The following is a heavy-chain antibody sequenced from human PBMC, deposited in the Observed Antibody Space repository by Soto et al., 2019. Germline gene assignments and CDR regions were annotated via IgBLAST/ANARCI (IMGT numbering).Heavy chain of an antibody. J-gene: IGHJ4*02. CDR2: IVVGSGNT. CDR1: GFTFFTSA. Sequence: SVKVSCKASGFTFFTSAVQWVRQARGQGLEWMGWIVVGSGNTNYAEKFQERVTITRDMSTNTTYMELTSLRSDDTAVYYCARELNTDPTAYYSFAYWGQGTLVTVS. CDR3: ARELNTDPTAYYSFAY. D-gene: IGHD3-9*01. V-gene: IGHV1-58*01.